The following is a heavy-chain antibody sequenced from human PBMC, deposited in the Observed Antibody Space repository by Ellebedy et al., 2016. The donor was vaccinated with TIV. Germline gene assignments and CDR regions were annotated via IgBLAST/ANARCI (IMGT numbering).Heavy chain of an antibody. J-gene: IGHJ4*02. V-gene: IGHV4-38-2*02. CDR2: IYHSGST. Sequence: SETLSLXXTVSGYSISSGYYWGWIRQPPGKGLEWIGSIYHSGSTYYNPSLKSRVTISVDTSKNQFSLKLSSVTTADTAVYYCARGRTYYYDSSGPGHFDYWGQGTLVTVSS. CDR3: ARGRTYYYDSSGPGHFDY. D-gene: IGHD3-22*01. CDR1: GYSISSGYY.